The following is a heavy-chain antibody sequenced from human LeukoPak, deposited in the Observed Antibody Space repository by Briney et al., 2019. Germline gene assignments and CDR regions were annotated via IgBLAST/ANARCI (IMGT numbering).Heavy chain of an antibody. J-gene: IGHJ4*02. D-gene: IGHD3-22*01. Sequence: LRLSCVASGLTIGSRYMNWVRQAPGKGLEWIGYIYHSGSTYYNPSLKSRVTISVDRSKNQFSLKLSSVTAADTAVYYCARGNYYDSSGHYYWGQGTLVTVSS. CDR3: ARGNYYDSSGHYY. CDR2: IYHSGST. V-gene: IGHV4-30-2*01. CDR1: GLTIGSRY.